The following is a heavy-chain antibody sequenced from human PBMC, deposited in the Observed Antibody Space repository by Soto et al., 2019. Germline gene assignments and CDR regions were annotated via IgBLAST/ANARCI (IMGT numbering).Heavy chain of an antibody. D-gene: IGHD1-26*01. CDR2: INPDGSAT. CDR1: GFTFSYYW. V-gene: IGHV3-74*03. Sequence: EVQLVESGGGLVQPGGSLRLSCAASGFTFSYYWMHWVRQAPGKGLVWVSRINPDGSATTYTDSVKGRFTISRDNARNTLYLQMNSLSAEDTAVYYCARVKSGSYDWFDPWGQGTLVTVSS. CDR3: ARVKSGSYDWFDP. J-gene: IGHJ5*02.